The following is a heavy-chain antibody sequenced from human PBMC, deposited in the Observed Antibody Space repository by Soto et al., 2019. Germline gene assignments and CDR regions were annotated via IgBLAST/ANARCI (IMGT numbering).Heavy chain of an antibody. CDR3: ARGINMVRGPWLFDY. CDR2: IYYSGST. Sequence: PSETLSLTCTVSGGSISSYYWSWIRQPPGKGLEWIGYIYYSGSTNYNPSLKSRVTISVDTSKNQFSLKLSSVTAADTAVYYCARGINMVRGPWLFDYWGQGTLVTVSS. CDR1: GGSISSYY. J-gene: IGHJ4*02. D-gene: IGHD3-10*01. V-gene: IGHV4-59*01.